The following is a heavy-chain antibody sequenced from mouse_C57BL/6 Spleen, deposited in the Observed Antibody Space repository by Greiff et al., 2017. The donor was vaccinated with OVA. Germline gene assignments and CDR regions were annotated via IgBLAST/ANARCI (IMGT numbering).Heavy chain of an antibody. CDR2: INPNNGGT. J-gene: IGHJ3*01. CDR3: ARRVDYGTWFAY. D-gene: IGHD2-1*01. Sequence: VQLQQSGPELVKPGASVKMSCKASGYTFTDYNMHWVKQSHGKSLEWIGYINPNNGGTSYNQKFKGKATLTVNKSSSTAYMELRSLTSEDSAVYYCARRVDYGTWFAYWGQGTLVTVSA. V-gene: IGHV1-22*01. CDR1: GYTFTDYN.